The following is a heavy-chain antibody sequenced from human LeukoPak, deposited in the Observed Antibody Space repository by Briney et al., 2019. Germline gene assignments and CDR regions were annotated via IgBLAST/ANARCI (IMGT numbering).Heavy chain of an antibody. Sequence: GGSLRLSCAASGFTFSNYWMHWIRQGPGKELVWVSRISGDGTTTNYADSAKGRFTISSDNAKNTLYLQMNSLRVEDTALYYCARDGTFDSWGQGTLVTVSS. V-gene: IGHV3-74*01. CDR3: ARDGTFDS. CDR2: ISGDGTTT. J-gene: IGHJ4*02. CDR1: GFTFSNYW. D-gene: IGHD6-13*01.